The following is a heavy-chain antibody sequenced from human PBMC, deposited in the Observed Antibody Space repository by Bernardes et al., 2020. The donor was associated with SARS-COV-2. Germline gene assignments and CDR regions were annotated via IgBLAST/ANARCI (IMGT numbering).Heavy chain of an antibody. D-gene: IGHD3-10*01. Sequence: GGSLRLSCAASGFTFSSYGMHWVRQAPGKGLEWVAVIWYDGSNKYYIDSVKGRFTISRDNSKNTLHLQMNSLRAEDTAVYYCARGSWSRGYAMDVWGQGTTVTVSS. CDR1: GFTFSSYG. CDR3: ARGSWSRGYAMDV. J-gene: IGHJ6*02. V-gene: IGHV3-33*01. CDR2: IWYDGSNK.